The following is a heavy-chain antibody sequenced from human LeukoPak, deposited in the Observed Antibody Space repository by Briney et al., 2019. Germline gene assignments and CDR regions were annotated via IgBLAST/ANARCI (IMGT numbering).Heavy chain of an antibody. J-gene: IGHJ4*02. V-gene: IGHV3-23*01. D-gene: IGHD6-19*01. CDR3: AKRVDYSSPPGGHFDY. Sequence: PGGSLRLSCLVSGFTFSNYGMSWVRQAPGEGLEWVSGINDSGGKTYYVDSVKGRFTISRDNSKNTLYLQMNRLRVEDTAIYYCAKRVDYSSPPGGHFDYWGQGTLVTVSS. CDR1: GFTFSNYG. CDR2: INDSGGKT.